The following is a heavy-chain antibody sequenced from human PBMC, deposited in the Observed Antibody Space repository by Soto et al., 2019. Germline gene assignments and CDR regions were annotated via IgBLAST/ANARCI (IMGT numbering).Heavy chain of an antibody. V-gene: IGHV1-2*04. D-gene: IGHD2-15*01. CDR2: INPNSGDT. J-gene: IGHJ4*02. CDR3: ATSRDATSGGLDY. CDR1: GYTFTGYY. Sequence: ASVKVSCKASGYTFTGYYMHCVRQAPGQGLEWTGWINPNSGDTNCAQKFQGWVTMTRDTSISTAYMELSRLRSDDTAIYYCATSRDATSGGLDYWGQGTLVTVSS.